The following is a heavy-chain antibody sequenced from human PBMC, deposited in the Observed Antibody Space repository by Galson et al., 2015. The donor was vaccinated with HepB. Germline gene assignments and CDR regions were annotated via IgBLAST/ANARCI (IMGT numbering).Heavy chain of an antibody. V-gene: IGHV1-69*06. CDR2: IIPIFGTA. CDR1: GGTFSSYA. J-gene: IGHJ5*02. CDR3: VSRQAYGDYVRDWFDP. Sequence: SVKVSCKASGGTFSSYAISWVRQAPGQGLEWMGGIIPIFGTANYAQKFQGRVTITADKSTSTAYMELSSLRSEDTAVYYCVSRQAYGDYVRDWFDPWGQGTLVTVSS. D-gene: IGHD4-17*01.